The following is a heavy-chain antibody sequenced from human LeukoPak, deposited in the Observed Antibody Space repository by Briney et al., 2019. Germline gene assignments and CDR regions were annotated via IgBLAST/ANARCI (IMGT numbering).Heavy chain of an antibody. CDR3: ARGDDYGDYKRNYYYYGMDV. D-gene: IGHD4-17*01. CDR1: GFTFSSYW. CDR2: IDSDGSST. Sequence: GGSLRLSCAASGFTFSSYWMHWVRQAPGKGLVWVSRIDSDGSSTSYADSVKGRFTISRDNAKNTLYLQMNSQRAEDTAVYYCARGDDYGDYKRNYYYYGMDVWGQGTTVTVSS. J-gene: IGHJ6*02. V-gene: IGHV3-74*01.